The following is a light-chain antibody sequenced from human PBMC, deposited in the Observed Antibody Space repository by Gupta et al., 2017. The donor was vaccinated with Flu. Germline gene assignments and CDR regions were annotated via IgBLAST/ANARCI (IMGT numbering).Light chain of an antibody. CDR2: YAS. J-gene: IGKJ5*01. Sequence: KRKATISCPARQSIARNIHWYQQKPGQSPKLIIKYASQPFSGVPSRFSGSGAGTDFTLTINSREAEDVATYYCHQTNNFPMTFGQGTRLEIK. CDR3: HQTNNFPMT. V-gene: IGKV6-21*01. CDR1: QSIARN.